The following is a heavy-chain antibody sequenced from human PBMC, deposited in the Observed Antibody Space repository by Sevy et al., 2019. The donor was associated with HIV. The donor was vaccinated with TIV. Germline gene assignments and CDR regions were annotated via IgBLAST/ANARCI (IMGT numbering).Heavy chain of an antibody. CDR1: DDSINSYY. J-gene: IGHJ4*02. CDR3: ARGAVVIGTAATPVLDF. D-gene: IGHD2-2*01. V-gene: IGHV4-59*08. CDR2: IYNNIGST. Sequence: SETLSLTCSVSDDSINSYYWSWIRQPPGKGLEWIGYIYNNIGSTSYNPSLTSRVTISVDTSKNQFSLKLTSVTAADTAVYYCARGAVVIGTAATPVLDFWGLGSLVTVPS.